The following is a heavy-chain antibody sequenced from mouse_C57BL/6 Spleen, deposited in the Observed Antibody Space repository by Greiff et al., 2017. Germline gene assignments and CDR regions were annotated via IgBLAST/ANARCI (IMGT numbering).Heavy chain of an antibody. V-gene: IGHV1-15*01. D-gene: IGHD2-4*01. J-gene: IGHJ2*01. CDR3: TGRGITNYFDY. CDR1: GYTFTDYE. Sequence: QVQLQQSGAELVRPGASVTLSCKASGYTFTDYEMHWVKQTPVHGLEWIGAIDPETGGTAYNQKFKGKAILTADKSSSTAYMGLRSLTSEDSAVYYGTGRGITNYFDYWGQGTTLTVSS. CDR2: IDPETGGT.